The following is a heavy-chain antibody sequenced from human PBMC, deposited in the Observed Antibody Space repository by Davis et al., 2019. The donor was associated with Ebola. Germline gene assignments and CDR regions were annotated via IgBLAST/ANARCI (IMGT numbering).Heavy chain of an antibody. CDR1: GFTFSSYA. CDR3: AKWGSMIPYFDL. V-gene: IGHV3-30-3*02. D-gene: IGHD3-22*01. Sequence: PGGSLRLSCAASGFTFSSYAMHWVRQAPGKGLEWVAVISYDGSNKYYADSVKGRFTISRDNSKNTLYLQMNSLRAEDTAVYYCAKWGSMIPYFDLWGRGTLVTVSS. CDR2: ISYDGSNK. J-gene: IGHJ2*01.